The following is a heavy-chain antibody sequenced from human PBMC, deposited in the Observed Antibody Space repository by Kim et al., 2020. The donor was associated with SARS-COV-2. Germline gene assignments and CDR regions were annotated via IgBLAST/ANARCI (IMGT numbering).Heavy chain of an antibody. V-gene: IGHV4-30-2*04. D-gene: IGHD6-19*01. Sequence: KSRVTISVDTAKNQFSLKLSSVTAADTAVYYCARFLAVAGTRYYYGMDVWGQGTTVTVSS. J-gene: IGHJ6*02. CDR3: ARFLAVAGTRYYYGMDV.